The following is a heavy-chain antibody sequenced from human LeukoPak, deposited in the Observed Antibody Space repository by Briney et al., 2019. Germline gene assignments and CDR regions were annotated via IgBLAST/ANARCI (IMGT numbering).Heavy chain of an antibody. Sequence: SETLSLTCTVSGGSISSSSYYWGWIRQPPGKGLEWIGSIYYSGSTYYNPSLKSRVTISVDTSKYQFSLKLSSVTAADTAVYYCASSGPDYENAFDIWGQGTMVTVSS. CDR1: GGSISSSSYY. V-gene: IGHV4-39*07. D-gene: IGHD4-17*01. J-gene: IGHJ3*02. CDR3: ASSGPDYENAFDI. CDR2: IYYSGST.